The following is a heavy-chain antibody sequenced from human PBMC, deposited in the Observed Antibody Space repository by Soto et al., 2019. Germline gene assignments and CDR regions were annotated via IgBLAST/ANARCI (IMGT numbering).Heavy chain of an antibody. CDR3: ARDVGVTGMTTILDY. V-gene: IGHV1-69*14. D-gene: IGHD1-1*01. Sequence: QVQLVQSGTEVTKPGSSVQVSCKLSGGTFGHNGISWVRQVPGQGLEWLGGIIPVFGTVNYALKFLGKVSITADKSTSTAYMEVSGLRPEDTALYYCARDVGVTGMTTILDYWGQGTLIHVSS. CDR2: IIPVFGTV. CDR1: GGTFGHNG. J-gene: IGHJ4*02.